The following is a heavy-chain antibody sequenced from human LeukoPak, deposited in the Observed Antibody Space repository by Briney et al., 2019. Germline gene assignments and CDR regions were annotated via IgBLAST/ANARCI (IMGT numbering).Heavy chain of an antibody. D-gene: IGHD1-20*01. CDR1: GFTFSSYS. CDR2: ISSSSSYI. V-gene: IGHV3-21*01. Sequence: PGGSLRLSCVASGFTFSSYSMNWVRQAPGKGLEWVSSISSSSSYIYYADSVKGRFIISRDNAKNSLYLQMNSLRAEDTAVYYCARDSRYNWNPYYYYYMDVWGKGTTVTVSS. CDR3: ARDSRYNWNPYYYYYMDV. J-gene: IGHJ6*03.